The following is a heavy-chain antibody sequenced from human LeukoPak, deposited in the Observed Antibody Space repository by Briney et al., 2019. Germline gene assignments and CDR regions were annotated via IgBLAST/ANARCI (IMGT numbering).Heavy chain of an antibody. Sequence: PSETLSLTCAVYGGSFSGYYWSWLRQPPGKGLEWIGEINHSGSTYYNPSLKSRVTISVDTSKNQFSLKLSSVTAADTAVYYCARLIETGTTVDPWGQGTLVTVSS. J-gene: IGHJ5*02. CDR1: GGSFSGYY. V-gene: IGHV4-34*01. CDR3: ARLIETGTTVDP. CDR2: INHSGST. D-gene: IGHD1-7*01.